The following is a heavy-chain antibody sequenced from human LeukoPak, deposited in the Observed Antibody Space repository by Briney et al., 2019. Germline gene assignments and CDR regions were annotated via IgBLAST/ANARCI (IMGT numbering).Heavy chain of an antibody. D-gene: IGHD5-18*01. V-gene: IGHV3-48*01. J-gene: IGHJ4*02. Sequence: PGGSLRLSCAASGFTFSTYSMNWVRQAPGKGLDWVSYISSSSSTIYYADSVKGRFTISRDSAKNSLYLQMNSLRVEDTAVYYCAGLDTAMITSSDYWGQGTLVTVSS. CDR1: GFTFSTYS. CDR2: ISSSSSTI. CDR3: AGLDTAMITSSDY.